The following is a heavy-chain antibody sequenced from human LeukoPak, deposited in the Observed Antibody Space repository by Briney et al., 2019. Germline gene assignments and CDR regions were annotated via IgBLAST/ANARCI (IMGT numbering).Heavy chain of an antibody. J-gene: IGHJ4*02. CDR2: ISSSSNYI. V-gene: IGHV3-21*01. D-gene: IGHD1-1*01. CDR1: GFSFSFYS. Sequence: GGSLILSCATSGFSFSFYSMTWVRQAPGKGLEWVSSISSSSNYIYYADSVKGRFTISRDNAKNSLYLQMNSLRAEDTAVYYCARDQPGTTPIDYWGQGTLVTVSS. CDR3: ARDQPGTTPIDY.